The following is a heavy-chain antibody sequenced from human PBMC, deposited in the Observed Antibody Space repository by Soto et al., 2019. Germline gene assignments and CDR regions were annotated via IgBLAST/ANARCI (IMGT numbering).Heavy chain of an antibody. CDR3: ATDCSSTSCYRTDAFDI. Sequence: QVQLVQSGAEVKKPGASVKVSCKASGYTFTSYGISWVRQAPGQGLEWMGWISAYNGNTNYAQKLQGRVTMTTDTSMSTDYMELRSLRSDDTAVYYCATDCSSTSCYRTDAFDIWGQGTMVTVSS. V-gene: IGHV1-18*01. CDR1: GYTFTSYG. CDR2: ISAYNGNT. J-gene: IGHJ3*02. D-gene: IGHD2-2*01.